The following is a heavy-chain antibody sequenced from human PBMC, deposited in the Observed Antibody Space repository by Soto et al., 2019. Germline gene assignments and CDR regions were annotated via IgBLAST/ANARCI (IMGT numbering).Heavy chain of an antibody. CDR2: IYHSGST. CDR3: ARVRGGAERGYWFDP. J-gene: IGHJ5*02. Sequence: QVQLQESGPGLVKPSQTLSLTCTVSGGSISSGGYYWSWIRQHPGKGLEWIGYIYHSGSTYYNPSHKSRVTISVATSKNQFSLKLSSVTAADTAVYYCARVRGGAERGYWFDPWGQGTLVTVSS. V-gene: IGHV4-31*03. CDR1: GGSISSGGYY. D-gene: IGHD1-1*01.